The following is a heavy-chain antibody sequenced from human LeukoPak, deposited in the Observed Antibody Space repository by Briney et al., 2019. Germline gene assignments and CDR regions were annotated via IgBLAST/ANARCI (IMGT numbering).Heavy chain of an antibody. CDR3: ARNGDYSADS. J-gene: IGHJ4*02. D-gene: IGHD4-17*01. Sequence: SETLPLTCAVSGYSISSGYWWSWVRQPPGRGLEWIGEIHHTGNTNYNPSLKSRVTISVDKSKNQFSLKLTSVTAADTAVYYCARNGDYSADSWGQGTLLTVSS. V-gene: IGHV4-4*02. CDR1: GYSISSGYW. CDR2: IHHTGNT.